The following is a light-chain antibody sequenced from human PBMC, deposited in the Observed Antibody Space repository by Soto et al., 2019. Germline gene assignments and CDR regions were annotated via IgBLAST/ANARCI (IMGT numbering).Light chain of an antibody. Sequence: DIQMTQSPSSLSASGGDRVTVTCRASQSIDTYLNWYQQRPGQAPKLLIYVASTLQSGVPSRFSGSGSGTHFTLTISSLQPEDFATYYCQQNQDIPPTFGQGTRVERK. CDR3: QQNQDIPPT. V-gene: IGKV1-39*01. CDR1: QSIDTY. CDR2: VAS. J-gene: IGKJ1*01.